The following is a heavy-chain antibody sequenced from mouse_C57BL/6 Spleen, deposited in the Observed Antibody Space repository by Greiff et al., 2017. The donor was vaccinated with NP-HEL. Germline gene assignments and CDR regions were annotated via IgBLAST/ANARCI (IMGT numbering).Heavy chain of an antibody. J-gene: IGHJ4*01. CDR3: TRSLYGIPYAMDY. CDR1: GYTFTDYE. Sequence: QVQLQQSGAELVRPGASVTLSCKASGYTFTDYEMHWVKQTPVHGLEWIGAIDPETGGTAYNQKFKGKAILTADKSSSTAYMELRSLTSEDSAVYYCTRSLYGIPYAMDYWGQGTSVTVSS. CDR2: IDPETGGT. D-gene: IGHD1-1*01. V-gene: IGHV1-15*01.